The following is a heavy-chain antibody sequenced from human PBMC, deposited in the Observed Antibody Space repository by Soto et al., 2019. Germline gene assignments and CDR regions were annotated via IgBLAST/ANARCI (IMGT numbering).Heavy chain of an antibody. CDR1: GFTFSNSG. J-gene: IGHJ4*02. CDR3: TGQIASGY. V-gene: IGHV3-30*03. CDR2: ISFDGSTK. D-gene: IGHD2-8*02. Sequence: QVQLVESGGCVVQPGRSLRLSCAASGFTFSNSGMHWVRQAPGKGLEWVAVISFDGSTKYYADSVKGRFTISRDNSKNTLYLEMNSLRGDDAAVYYCTGQIASGYWGQGTLVTVSS.